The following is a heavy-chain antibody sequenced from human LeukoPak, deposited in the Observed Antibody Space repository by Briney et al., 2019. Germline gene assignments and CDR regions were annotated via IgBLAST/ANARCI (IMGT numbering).Heavy chain of an antibody. CDR2: IYYSGST. J-gene: IGHJ4*02. D-gene: IGHD2-2*03. CDR3: ARAPGYGGTYYFDY. Sequence: SETLSLTCTVTGGSISIYYWSRIRQPPGKGLEWMGYIYYSGSTNYNPSLKSRVTISADTSKNQFSLKLSSVTAADTALYYCARAPGYGGTYYFDYWGQGTLVTVSS. CDR1: GGSISIYY. V-gene: IGHV4-59*01.